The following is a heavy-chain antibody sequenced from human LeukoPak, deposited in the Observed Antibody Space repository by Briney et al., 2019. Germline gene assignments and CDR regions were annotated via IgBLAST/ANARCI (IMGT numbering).Heavy chain of an antibody. J-gene: IGHJ6*04. CDR3: AKDIAPRGVITIYYYYCGMDV. D-gene: IGHD3-10*01. V-gene: IGHV3-43D*04. CDR1: GFTFDDYA. Sequence: GGSLRLSCAASGFTFDDYAMHWVRQAPGKGLEWVSLISWDGGSTYYADSVKGRFTISRDNSKNSLYLQMNSLRAEDTALYYCAKDIAPRGVITIYYYYCGMDVWGKGTTVTVSS. CDR2: ISWDGGST.